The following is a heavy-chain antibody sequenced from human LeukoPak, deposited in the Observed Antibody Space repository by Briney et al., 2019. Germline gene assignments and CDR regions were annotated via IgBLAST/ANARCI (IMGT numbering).Heavy chain of an antibody. CDR3: ARITRWGITMVRGVRKYYGMDV. CDR2: ISSSGRFI. V-gene: IGHV3-21*01. D-gene: IGHD3-10*01. Sequence: PGGSLRLSCAASGFSFSSSTLNWARQAPGKGLEWVSSISSSGRFIYYEDSVKGRFTVSRDNADNSLYLQMNRLRAEDTAVYYCARITRWGITMVRGVRKYYGMDVWGQGTTVTVSS. J-gene: IGHJ6*02. CDR1: GFSFSSST.